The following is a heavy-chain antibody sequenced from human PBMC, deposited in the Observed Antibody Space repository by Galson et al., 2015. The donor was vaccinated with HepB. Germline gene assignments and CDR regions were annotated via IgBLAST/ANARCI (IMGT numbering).Heavy chain of an antibody. D-gene: IGHD2-8*01. V-gene: IGHV3-48*03. CDR2: ISSSGSTI. Sequence: SLRLSCAASGFTFSSYEMNWVRQAPGKGLEWVSYISSSGSTIYYADSVKGRFTISRDNAKNSLYLQMNSLRAEDTAVYYCARHVVLNWFDPWGQGTLVTVSS. CDR3: ARHVVLNWFDP. J-gene: IGHJ5*02. CDR1: GFTFSSYE.